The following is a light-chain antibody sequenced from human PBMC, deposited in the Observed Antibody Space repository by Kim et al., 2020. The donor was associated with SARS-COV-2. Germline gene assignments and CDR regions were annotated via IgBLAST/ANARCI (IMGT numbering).Light chain of an antibody. CDR2: AVS. V-gene: IGLV2-18*02. Sequence: QSALTQSPSVSGSPGQSVTISCTGTSSDIGSYNRVSWYQQAPGTAPKLIIYAVSHRPSGVPHRFSGSKSDNAASLTISGLQADDEGHYYCSSYTTRSTVVFGAGTQLTVL. J-gene: IGLJ3*02. CDR3: SSYTTRSTVV. CDR1: SSDIGSYNR.